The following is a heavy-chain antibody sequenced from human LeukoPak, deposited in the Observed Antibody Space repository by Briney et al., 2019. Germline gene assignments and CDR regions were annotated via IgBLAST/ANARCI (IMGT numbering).Heavy chain of an antibody. D-gene: IGHD1-20*01. CDR3: VRESITGHRDFDY. CDR1: GFAFSSYS. CDR2: ISSGSRTI. Sequence: PGGSLRLSCAASGFAFSSYSMNWVRQAPGRGLEWISYISSGSRTIYYADSVEGRFTISGDNGKNSLYLLLNSLRADDTAVYFCVRESITGHRDFDYWGQGTLITVSS. J-gene: IGHJ4*02. V-gene: IGHV3-48*01.